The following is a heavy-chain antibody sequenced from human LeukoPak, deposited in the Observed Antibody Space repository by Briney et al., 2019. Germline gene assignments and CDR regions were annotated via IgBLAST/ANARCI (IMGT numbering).Heavy chain of an antibody. CDR2: IYYSGNT. V-gene: IGHV4-59*01. D-gene: IGHD6-19*01. CDR3: AKDPPVAGRQTFDY. CDR1: TGSISGDY. J-gene: IGHJ4*02. Sequence: PSETLSLTCTVSTGSISGDYWSWIRQPPGKGLEWIGYIYYSGNTDYNPSLKSRVTISVDTSKNQFFLKLTSVTAADTAVYYCAKDPPVAGRQTFDYWGQGTLVTVSS.